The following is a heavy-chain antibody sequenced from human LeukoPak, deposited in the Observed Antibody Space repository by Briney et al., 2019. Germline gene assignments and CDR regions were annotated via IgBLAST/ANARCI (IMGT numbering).Heavy chain of an antibody. V-gene: IGHV3-11*01. J-gene: IGHJ4*02. CDR3: ASLLPAAGFPSDY. CDR1: GFTFSDYY. Sequence: GGSLRLSCAASGFTFSDYYMSWIRQAPGKGLEWVSYISSSGGTIYYADSVKGRFTISRDNAKNSLYLQMNSLRAEDTAVYYCASLLPAAGFPSDYWGQGTLVTVSS. D-gene: IGHD2-2*01. CDR2: ISSSGGTI.